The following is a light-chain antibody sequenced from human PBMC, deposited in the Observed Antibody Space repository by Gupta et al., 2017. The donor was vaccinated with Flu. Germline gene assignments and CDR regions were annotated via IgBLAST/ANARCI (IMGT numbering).Light chain of an antibody. V-gene: IGLV1-44*01. CDR2: SDN. J-gene: IGLJ3*02. CDR1: TSNVGGNT. Sequence: TISRSGTTSNVGGNTVNRYQQPPRTAPNLLIYSDNQRNSGVPDRFSGSKSGTSASLAISGRQAEDEADYYCAAGDAIMNGGVFGGGTKLTVL. CDR3: AAGDAIMNGGV.